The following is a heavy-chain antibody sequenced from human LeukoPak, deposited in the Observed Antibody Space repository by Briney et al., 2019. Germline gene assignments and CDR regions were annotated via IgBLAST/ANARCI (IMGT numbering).Heavy chain of an antibody. CDR3: VRVPLDDASRHYYPH. CDR1: GGTFSSYA. V-gene: IGHV1-69*13. J-gene: IGHJ1*01. D-gene: IGHD3-10*01. CDR2: IIPIFGTA. Sequence: SVKVSCKASGGTFSSYAISWVRQAPGQGLEWMGGIIPIFGTANYAQKFQGRVTITADESTSTAYMELSSLRSEDTAVYYCVRVPLDDASRHYYPHWGQGTLVTVSS.